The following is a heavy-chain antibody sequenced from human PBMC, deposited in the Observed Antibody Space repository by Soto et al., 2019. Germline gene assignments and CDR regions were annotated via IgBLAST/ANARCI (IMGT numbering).Heavy chain of an antibody. Sequence: SETLSLTCTVSGGSISSYYWSWIRQPPGKGLEWIGYIYYSGSTNYNPSLKSRVTISVDTSKNQFSLNLDSVTAADTAVYYCARSVILTGGSYKGLIRLHYFDTWGPGTLVTVSS. D-gene: IGHD3-9*01. CDR3: ARSVILTGGSYKGLIRLHYFDT. V-gene: IGHV4-59*08. CDR1: GGSISSYY. CDR2: IYYSGST. J-gene: IGHJ4*02.